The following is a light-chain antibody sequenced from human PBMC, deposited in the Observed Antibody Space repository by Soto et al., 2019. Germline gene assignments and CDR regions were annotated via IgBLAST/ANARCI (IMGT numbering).Light chain of an antibody. CDR2: EVS. V-gene: IGLV2-14*01. CDR1: SNDVGAYDF. J-gene: IGLJ2*01. Sequence: QSALTQPASVSGSPGQSITISCSGTSNDVGAYDFVSWYQQHPGKAPKLMIFEVSHRPSGVSHRFSGSKSGNMASLTISGLQAEDEADNYCSAYPTSSALVVFGGGTQLTV. CDR3: SAYPTSSALVV.